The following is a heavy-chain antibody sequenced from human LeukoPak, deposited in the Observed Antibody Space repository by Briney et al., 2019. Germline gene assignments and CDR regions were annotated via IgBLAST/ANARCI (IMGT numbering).Heavy chain of an antibody. CDR1: GGTFSSYA. CDR2: IIPIFGTA. Sequence: ASVSVSCKASGGTFSSYAISWVRQAPGQGVEWMGGIIPIFGTANYAQKFQGRVTITAYKSTSTAYMELSSLRSEDTAVYYCARGSSDENYYFDYWGQGTLVTVSS. CDR3: ARGSSDENYYFDY. J-gene: IGHJ4*02. V-gene: IGHV1-69*06. D-gene: IGHD2-21*01.